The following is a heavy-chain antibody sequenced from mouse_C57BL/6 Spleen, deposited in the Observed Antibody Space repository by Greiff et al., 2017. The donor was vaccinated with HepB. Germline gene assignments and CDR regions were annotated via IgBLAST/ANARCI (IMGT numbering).Heavy chain of an antibody. D-gene: IGHD2-2*01. CDR2: IDPSDSYT. V-gene: IGHV1-50*01. CDR3: ARKRGGLPFAY. Sequence: VQLQQPGAELVKPGASVKLSCKASGYTFTSYWMQWVKQRPGQGLEWIGEIDPSDSYTNYNQKFKGKATLTVDTSASTAYMQLSSLTSEDSAVYYCARKRGGLPFAYWGQGTLVTVSA. J-gene: IGHJ3*01. CDR1: GYTFTSYW.